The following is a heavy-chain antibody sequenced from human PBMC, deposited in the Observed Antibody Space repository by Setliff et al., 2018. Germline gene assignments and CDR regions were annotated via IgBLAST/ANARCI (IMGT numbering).Heavy chain of an antibody. CDR2: ISSYNDVT. J-gene: IGHJ4*02. V-gene: IGHV1-18*01. CDR1: AHIFKSYG. CDR3: LRLVRYCTKIACQATSGDEV. Sequence: ASVKVSCKASAHIFKSYGISWVRQAPGQGLEWVGWISSYNDVTSYAQKFQAGVTLTTDTSTNMAYMELRGLRSDDTAIYYCLRLVRYCTKIACQATSGDEVWGLGTLVTVSS. D-gene: IGHD2-8*01.